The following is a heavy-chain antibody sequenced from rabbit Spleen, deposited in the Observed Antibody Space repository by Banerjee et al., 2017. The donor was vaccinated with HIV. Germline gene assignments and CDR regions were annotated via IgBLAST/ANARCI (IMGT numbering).Heavy chain of an antibody. J-gene: IGHJ3*01. CDR2: IYTSSGTT. CDR1: GFSFSSSYW. Sequence: QEQLEESGGDLVKPEGSLTLTCTASGFSFSSSYWIYWVRQAPGKGLEWIACIYTSSGTTRYVSWAKGRFTISKTSSTTVTLQMTSLTAADTATYFCASETGSNYWARLDLWGPGTLVTVS. CDR3: ASETGSNYWARLDL. D-gene: IGHD8-1*01. V-gene: IGHV1S45*01.